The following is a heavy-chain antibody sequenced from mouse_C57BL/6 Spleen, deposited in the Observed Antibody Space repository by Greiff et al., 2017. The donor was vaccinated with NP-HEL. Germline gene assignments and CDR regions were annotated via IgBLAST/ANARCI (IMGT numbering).Heavy chain of an antibody. V-gene: IGHV1-61*01. CDR2: IYPSDSET. D-gene: IGHD2-5*01. CDR3: ARDDYSNYGYFDV. CDR1: GYTFTSYW. Sequence: QVQLQQSGAELVRPGSSVKLSCKASGYTFTSYWMDWVKQRPGQGLEWIGNIYPSDSETHYNQKFKDKATLTVDKSSSTAYMQLSSLTSEDSAVYYCARDDYSNYGYFDVWGTGTTVTVSS. J-gene: IGHJ1*03.